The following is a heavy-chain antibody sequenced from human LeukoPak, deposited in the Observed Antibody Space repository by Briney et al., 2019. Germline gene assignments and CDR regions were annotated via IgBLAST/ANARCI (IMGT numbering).Heavy chain of an antibody. CDR2: ISAYNGDT. V-gene: IGHV1-18*01. CDR3: ARVTNSGWHADSFDY. CDR1: GYTFTSYG. D-gene: IGHD6-19*01. J-gene: IGHJ4*02. Sequence: ASVKVSCKASGYTFTSYGISWVRQAPGQGLEWMGWISAYNGDTNYAQKLQGRVTMTTDTSTSTAYMELRSLRSDDTAVYYCARVTNSGWHADSFDYWGQGTLVTVSS.